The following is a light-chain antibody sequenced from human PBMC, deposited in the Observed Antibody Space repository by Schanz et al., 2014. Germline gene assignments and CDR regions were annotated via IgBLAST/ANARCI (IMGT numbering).Light chain of an antibody. J-gene: IGLJ2*01. Sequence: QSVLTQPASVSGSPGQSITISCTGTSSDVGGYNYVSWYQQHPGKAPKLMIYDVSNRPSGVSNRFSASKSGTTASLTISGLQAEDEADYYCCSYAGTSTTVPFGGGTKLTVL. CDR3: CSYAGTSTTVP. V-gene: IGLV2-23*02. CDR1: SSDVGGYNY. CDR2: DVS.